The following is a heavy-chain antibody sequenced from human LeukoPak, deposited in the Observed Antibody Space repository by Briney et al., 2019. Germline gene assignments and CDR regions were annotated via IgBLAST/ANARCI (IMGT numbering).Heavy chain of an antibody. J-gene: IGHJ3*01. D-gene: IGHD1-20*01. Sequence: PGGSLRLSCAASGFTLSDHFMDWVRQAPGKGGGWGGRIRKIPNIYTTEYAASVKGIFTISRDDSKNSLYLQMNSLEAEDTGVYYCARVSAISGATDALDFWGQGAMVTVSS. CDR2: IRKIPNIYTT. CDR1: GFTLSDHF. V-gene: IGHV3-72*01. CDR3: ARVSAISGATDALDF.